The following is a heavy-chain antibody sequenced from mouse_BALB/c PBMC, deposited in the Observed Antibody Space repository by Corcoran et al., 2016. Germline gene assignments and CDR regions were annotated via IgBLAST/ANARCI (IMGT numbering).Heavy chain of an antibody. J-gene: IGHJ4*01. D-gene: IGHD4-1*01. CDR2: INPYNDGT. CDR3: ARKDSANWYYAIDY. Sequence: EVQLQQSGPELVKPGASVKMSCKTSGYTFTSYVMHWVQQKPGQSLEWLGYINPYNDGTKYNEKFKGKSTLTSDKSSSTAYMALSSLTSEDAAVYYCARKDSANWYYAIDYWGQGTSVNVSS. CDR1: GYTFTSYV. V-gene: IGHV1S136*01.